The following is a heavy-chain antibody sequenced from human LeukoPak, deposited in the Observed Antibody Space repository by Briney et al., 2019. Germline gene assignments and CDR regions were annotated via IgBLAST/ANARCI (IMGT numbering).Heavy chain of an antibody. J-gene: IGHJ6*04. D-gene: IGHD6-6*01. CDR2: FNEGGTYT. CDR3: ARDDAATARASGMDV. Sequence: GGSLSLSFAALGCGFGSYSITWVRKAPGKGLEWVSYFNEGGTYTYYAKSVKGRFTISRDNAKNSLYLQMNSLRGEDTAVYYCARDDAATARASGMDVWGKGTTVTVSS. CDR1: GCGFGSYS. V-gene: IGHV3-21*01.